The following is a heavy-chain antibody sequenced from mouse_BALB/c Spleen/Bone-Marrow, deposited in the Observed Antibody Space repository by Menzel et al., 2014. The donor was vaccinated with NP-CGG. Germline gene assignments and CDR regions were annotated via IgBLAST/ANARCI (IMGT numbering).Heavy chain of an antibody. CDR3: ARYYYGSSYFGY. V-gene: IGHV14-3*02. CDR2: IDPANGNT. D-gene: IGHD1-1*01. CDR1: GFNIKDTY. J-gene: IGHJ2*01. Sequence: VQLKDSGAELVKPGASVKLSCTASGFNIKDTYMHWVKQRPEQGLEWIGRIDPANGNTKYDPKFQGKATITADTSSNTAYLQLSSLTSEDTAVYYCARYYYGSSYFGYWGQGTTLTVSS.